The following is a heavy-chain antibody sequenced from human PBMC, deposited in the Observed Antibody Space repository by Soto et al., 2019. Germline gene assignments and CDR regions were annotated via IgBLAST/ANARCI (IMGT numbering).Heavy chain of an antibody. D-gene: IGHD3-10*01. CDR3: ARDWDSSGLFDP. V-gene: IGHV4-59*01. CDR2: ISYSGST. J-gene: IGHJ5*02. CDR1: CASITTYY. Sequence: SETLSLTCSVSCASITTYYWSWIRQPPGKGLEWIGSISYSGSTKYNPSLESRVMISLDTSKNQFSLRLTSVTAADTALYYCARDWDSSGLFDPWGQGALVTVSS.